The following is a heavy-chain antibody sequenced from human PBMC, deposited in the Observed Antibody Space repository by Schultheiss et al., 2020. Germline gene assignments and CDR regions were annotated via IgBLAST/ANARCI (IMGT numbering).Heavy chain of an antibody. Sequence: GGSLRLSCAASGFTFDDYAMHWVRQAPGKGLEWVSLISWDGGSTYYADSVKGRFTISRDNSKNTLYLQMNSLRAEDTAVYYCAKGKRGNYCSGGSCYPLFDYGGQGTLGTVVS. CDR2: ISWDGGST. J-gene: IGHJ4*02. D-gene: IGHD2-15*01. CDR1: GFTFDDYA. V-gene: IGHV3-43D*04. CDR3: AKGKRGNYCSGGSCYPLFDY.